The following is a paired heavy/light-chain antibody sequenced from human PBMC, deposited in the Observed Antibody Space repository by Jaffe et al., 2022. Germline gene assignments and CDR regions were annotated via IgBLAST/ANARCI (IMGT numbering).Light chain of an antibody. J-gene: IGLJ2*01. CDR2: DVS. V-gene: IGLV2-14*03. CDR1: SSDIGSSSY. CDR3: SSYRNINTVV. Sequence: QSALTQPASVSGSPGQSITISCTGTSSDIGSSSYIFWYQQHPDKAPRLIIYDVSDRPSGVSSRFSGSKSGNTASLTISALQAEDEADYYCSSYRNINTVVFGGGTKLTVL.
Heavy chain of an antibody. J-gene: IGHJ2*01. CDR1: GGSFSGYY. V-gene: IGHV4-34*01. Sequence: QVQLQEWGAGLLKPSETLSLTCVVYGGSFSGYYWSWIRQPPGKGLEWIGEIHQSGSTNYNPSLKSRVTISVDTSKNQFSLKLNSVTAADTALYYCARVPPYWYFDLWGRGSLVTVSS. CDR3: ARVPPYWYFDL. CDR2: IHQSGST.